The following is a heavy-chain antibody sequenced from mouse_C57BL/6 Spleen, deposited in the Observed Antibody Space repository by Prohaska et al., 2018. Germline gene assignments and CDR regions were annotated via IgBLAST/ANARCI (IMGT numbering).Heavy chain of an antibody. CDR2: IHPNSGSI. J-gene: IGHJ2*01. D-gene: IGHD1-1*01. Sequence: GAELVKPGASVKLSCKASGYTFTSYWMHWVKQRPGQGLEWIGMIHPNSGSINYNEKFKSKATLTVDKSSSTAYMQLSSLTSEDSAVYYCARGGTVVAFDYWGQGTTLAVSS. V-gene: IGHV1-64*01. CDR1: GYTFTSYW. CDR3: ARGGTVVAFDY.